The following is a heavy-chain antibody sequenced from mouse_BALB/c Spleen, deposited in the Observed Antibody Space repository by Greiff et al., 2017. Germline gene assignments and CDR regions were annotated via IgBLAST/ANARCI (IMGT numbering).Heavy chain of an antibody. CDR3: ARLTYGYYAMDY. D-gene: IGHD1-1*02. CDR2: ISYSGST. CDR1: GYSITSDYA. V-gene: IGHV3-2*02. Sequence: EVKLVESGPGLVKPSQSLSLTCTVTGYSITSDYAWNWIRQFPGNKLEWMGYISYSGSTSYNPSLKSRISITRDTSKNQFFLQLNSVTTEDTATYYCARLTYGYYAMDYWGQGTSVTVSS. J-gene: IGHJ4*01.